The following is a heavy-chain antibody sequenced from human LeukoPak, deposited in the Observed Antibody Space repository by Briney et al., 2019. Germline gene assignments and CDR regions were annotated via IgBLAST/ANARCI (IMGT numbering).Heavy chain of an antibody. Sequence: GASVKVSCKASGYTFTSYDINWVRQATGQGLEWMGWVNPNSGNTGYAQKFQGRVTMTRNTSISTAYMELSSLRSEDTAVYYCARGRGGDYQNYYYYYYMDVWGKGTTVTVSS. CDR2: VNPNSGNT. J-gene: IGHJ6*03. V-gene: IGHV1-8*01. CDR3: ARGRGGDYQNYYYYYYMDV. D-gene: IGHD4-17*01. CDR1: GYTFTSYD.